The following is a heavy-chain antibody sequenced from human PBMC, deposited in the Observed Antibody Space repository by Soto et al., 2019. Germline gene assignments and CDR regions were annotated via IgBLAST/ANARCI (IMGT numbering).Heavy chain of an antibody. Sequence: SETLSLTCTVSGGSISSYYWSWIRQPPGKGLEWIGYIYYSGSTNYNPSLKSRVTISVDTSKNQFSLKLSSVTAADTAVYYCARVGSHGVRGYYFDYWGQGTLVTVSS. D-gene: IGHD1-1*01. V-gene: IGHV4-59*01. CDR1: GGSISSYY. J-gene: IGHJ4*02. CDR2: IYYSGST. CDR3: ARVGSHGVRGYYFDY.